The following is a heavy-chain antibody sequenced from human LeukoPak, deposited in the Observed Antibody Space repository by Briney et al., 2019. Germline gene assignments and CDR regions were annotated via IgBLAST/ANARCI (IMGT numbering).Heavy chain of an antibody. D-gene: IGHD6-13*01. Sequence: ASVKVSCKVSGYTLTELSMHWVRQAPGKGLEWMGGFDPEDGETIYAQKFQGRVTMTEDTSTDTAYMELSSLRSEDTAVYYCATSSAAAGRLWVRNYYYYMDVWGKGTTVTVSS. V-gene: IGHV1-24*01. CDR1: GYTLTELS. CDR2: FDPEDGET. J-gene: IGHJ6*03. CDR3: ATSSAAAGRLWVRNYYYYMDV.